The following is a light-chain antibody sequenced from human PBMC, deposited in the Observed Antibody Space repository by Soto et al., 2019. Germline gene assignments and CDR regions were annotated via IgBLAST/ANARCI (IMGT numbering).Light chain of an antibody. CDR3: QQYGSSPLT. CDR2: RAS. Sequence: EIVMTQSPATLSVSPGERATLSCRASQSIGSNVAWYQQKPGQAPKVLIYRASSRATGIPDRFSGSGSGTDFTLTISRLEPEDFAVYYCQQYGSSPLTFGGGTKVDIK. CDR1: QSIGSN. J-gene: IGKJ4*01. V-gene: IGKV3-20*01.